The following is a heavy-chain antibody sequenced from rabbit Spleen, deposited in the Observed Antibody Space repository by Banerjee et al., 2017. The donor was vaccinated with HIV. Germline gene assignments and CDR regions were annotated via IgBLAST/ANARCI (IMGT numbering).Heavy chain of an antibody. CDR2: IYAISGSA. J-gene: IGHJ5*01. CDR3: ARTGSIGDFDWLDL. Sequence: QSLEESGGDLVKPGGSLTLTCTASGIDFSSYYYMCWVRQAPGKGLEWVACIYAISGSAYYASWAKGRFTISKTSSTTVTLQMTSLTAADTATYFCARTGSIGDFDWLDLWGQGTLVTVS. D-gene: IGHD1-1*01. CDR1: GIDFSSYYY. V-gene: IGHV1S40*01.